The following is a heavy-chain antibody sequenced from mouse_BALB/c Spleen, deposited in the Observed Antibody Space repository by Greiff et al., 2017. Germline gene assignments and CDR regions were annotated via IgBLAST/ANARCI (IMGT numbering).Heavy chain of an antibody. CDR3: TRYDYDWYFDV. CDR2: IDPSDSYT. J-gene: IGHJ1*01. Sequence: QVQLQQSGAELVKPGASVKMSCKASGYTFTSYWMHWVKQRPGQGLEWIGVIDPSDSYTSYNQKFKGKATLTVDTSSSTAYMQLSSLTSEDSAVYYCTRYDYDWYFDVWGAGTTVTVSS. V-gene: IGHV1S127*01. CDR1: GYTFTSYW. D-gene: IGHD2-4*01.